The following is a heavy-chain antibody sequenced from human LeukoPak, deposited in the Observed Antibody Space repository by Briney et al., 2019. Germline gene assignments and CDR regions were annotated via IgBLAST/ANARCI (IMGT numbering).Heavy chain of an antibody. CDR1: GFTFSSYS. J-gene: IGHJ4*02. CDR2: ISSSSSTI. CDR3: AREGSYYDSSGTFDY. D-gene: IGHD3-22*01. Sequence: GGSLRLSCAASGFTFSSYSMNWVRQAPGKGLEWVSYISSSSSTIYYADSVKGRFTISRDNSKNTLYLQMNSLRAEDTAVYYCAREGSYYDSSGTFDYWGQGTLVTVSS. V-gene: IGHV3-48*01.